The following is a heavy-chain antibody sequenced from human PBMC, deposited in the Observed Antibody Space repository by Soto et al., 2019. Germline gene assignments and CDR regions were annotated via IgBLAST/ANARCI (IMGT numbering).Heavy chain of an antibody. D-gene: IGHD2-15*01. Sequence: QVQLVESGGGVVQPGRSLRLSCAASGFTFSSYAMHWVRQAPGKGLEWVAVISYDGSNKYYADSVKGRFTISRDNSKNTLYLQMNSLRAEDTAVYYCARDFWPCSGGSCYSYFQHWGQGTLVTVSS. V-gene: IGHV3-30-3*01. J-gene: IGHJ1*01. CDR2: ISYDGSNK. CDR1: GFTFSSYA. CDR3: ARDFWPCSGGSCYSYFQH.